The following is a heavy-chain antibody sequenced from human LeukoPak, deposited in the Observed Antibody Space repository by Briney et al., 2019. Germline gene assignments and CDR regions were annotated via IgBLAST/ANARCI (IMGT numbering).Heavy chain of an antibody. J-gene: IGHJ5*02. CDR3: ARASLYCSSTSCYFSLFDP. CDR2: IIPIFGTA. V-gene: IGHV1-69*05. CDR1: GGTFSSYA. Sequence: SVKVSCKASGGTFSSYAISWVRQAAGQGLEWMGGIIPIFGTANYAQKFQGRVTITTDESTSTAYMELSSLRSEDTAVYYCARASLYCSSTSCYFSLFDPWGQGTLVTVSS. D-gene: IGHD2-2*01.